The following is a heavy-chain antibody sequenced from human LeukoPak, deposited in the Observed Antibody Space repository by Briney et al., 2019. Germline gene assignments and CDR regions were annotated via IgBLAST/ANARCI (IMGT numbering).Heavy chain of an antibody. D-gene: IGHD6-19*01. J-gene: IGHJ4*02. CDR3: ATIVSDSSGWYHFDH. V-gene: IGHV3-66*01. CDR2: INSGGTT. Sequence: PEGSLRLSCAASGFTVSSKYMAWVRKAPGKGLEGVSFINSGGTTNYADYVKGRFTISRDYSKNTLNLQMNSLRAEDTAVYYCATIVSDSSGWYHFDHWGQGALVTVSS. CDR1: GFTVSSKY.